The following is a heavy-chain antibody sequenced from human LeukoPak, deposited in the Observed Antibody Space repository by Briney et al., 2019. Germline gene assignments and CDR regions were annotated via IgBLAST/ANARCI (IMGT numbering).Heavy chain of an antibody. D-gene: IGHD2-2*01. J-gene: IGHJ6*02. V-gene: IGHV1-18*01. Sequence: ASVKVSCKASGYTFTSYGISWVRQAPGQGLEWMGWISAYNGNTNYAQKHPGSVTMTTDTSTSTAYMELRSLRSDDTAVYYCARRYCSSTSCYPDYYYYGMDVWGQGTTVTVSS. CDR1: GYTFTSYG. CDR3: ARRYCSSTSCYPDYYYYGMDV. CDR2: ISAYNGNT.